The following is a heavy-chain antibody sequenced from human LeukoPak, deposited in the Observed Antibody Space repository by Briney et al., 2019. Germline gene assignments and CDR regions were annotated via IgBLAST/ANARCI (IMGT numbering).Heavy chain of an antibody. CDR3: SRSLDY. CDR2: INQDGSEG. J-gene: IGHJ4*02. V-gene: IGHV3-7*01. Sequence: GGSLRLSCAASGFSFSDYWMDWVRQPPGKGMEWVANINQDGSEGYYADSVKGRFTISRDNAKNSLYLQMNKLRAEDTAVYYCSRSLDYWGQGALVTVSS. CDR1: GFSFSDYW.